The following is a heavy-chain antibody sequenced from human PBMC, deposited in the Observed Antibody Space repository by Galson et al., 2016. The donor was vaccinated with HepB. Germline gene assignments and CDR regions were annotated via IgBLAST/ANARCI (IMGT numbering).Heavy chain of an antibody. CDR1: RYTFTTYW. CDR2: INPSGGGT. Sequence: SCKASRYTFTTYWMRWVRQAPGQGLEWVGVINPSGGGTSYAQKFQGRVSMTSDTSTSTVYMQLISLRSEDTAVYYCARPFYGEYYYFDYWGQGTLVIVSS. V-gene: IGHV1-46*01. J-gene: IGHJ4*02. CDR3: ARPFYGEYYYFDY. D-gene: IGHD4-17*01.